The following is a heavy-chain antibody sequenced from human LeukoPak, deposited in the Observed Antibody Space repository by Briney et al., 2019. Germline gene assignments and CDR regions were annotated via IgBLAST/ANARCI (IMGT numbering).Heavy chain of an antibody. Sequence: GGSLRLSCSVSGFTFSTYIMHWVRQAPGKGLEYVSAISSNGDNTYYADSVKGRFTISRDTSKNTLYLQMSSLRADDTAVYYCVRGTGYWGQGTQVTVSS. CDR2: ISSNGDNT. J-gene: IGHJ4*02. CDR1: GFTFSTYI. CDR3: VRGTGY. V-gene: IGHV3-64D*06.